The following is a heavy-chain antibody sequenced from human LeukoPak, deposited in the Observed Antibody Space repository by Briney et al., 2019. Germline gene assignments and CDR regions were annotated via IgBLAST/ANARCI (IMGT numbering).Heavy chain of an antibody. J-gene: IGHJ4*02. CDR3: VGRGLRLRLYYFDN. Sequence: PSETLSLTCTVSGGSISTSNYYWAWIRQPPGKGLEWIGSIYYTGSTYYNPSLKSRVTISVDTSKNQFSLKLSSVTATDTAVYYCVGRGLRLRLYYFDNWGQGTLVTVSS. D-gene: IGHD3-10*01. CDR2: IYYTGST. CDR1: GGSISTSNYY. V-gene: IGHV4-39*01.